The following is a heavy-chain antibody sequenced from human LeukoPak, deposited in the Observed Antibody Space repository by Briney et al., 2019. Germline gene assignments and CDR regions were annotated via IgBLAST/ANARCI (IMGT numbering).Heavy chain of an antibody. D-gene: IGHD1-26*01. CDR1: GGSISSGGYY. CDR3: ARAVFGGSPSIDY. CDR2: IYHSGST. V-gene: IGHV4-30-2*01. Sequence: TSETLSLTCTVSGGSISSGGYYWSWIRQPPGKGLEWIGYIYHSGSTYYNPSLKSRVTISVDRSKNQFSLKLSSVTAADTAVYYCARAVFGGSPSIDYWAREPWSPSPQ. J-gene: IGHJ4*02.